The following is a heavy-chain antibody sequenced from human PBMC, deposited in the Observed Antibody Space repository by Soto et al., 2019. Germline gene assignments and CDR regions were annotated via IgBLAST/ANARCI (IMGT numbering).Heavy chain of an antibody. CDR2: IWYDGSNK. CDR3: ARDSHRSSTSCFLYYYYYGMEV. J-gene: IGHJ6*02. CDR1: GFTFSSYV. Sequence: SGGSLRRSCAASGFTFSSYVMHCVRQAAGKGLEWLAVIWYDGSNKYYADSVKGRFTISRDNSKNTLYLQMNSLRAEDTAVYYCARDSHRSSTSCFLYYYYYGMEVWGQGTTVTVSS. V-gene: IGHV3-33*01. D-gene: IGHD2-2*01.